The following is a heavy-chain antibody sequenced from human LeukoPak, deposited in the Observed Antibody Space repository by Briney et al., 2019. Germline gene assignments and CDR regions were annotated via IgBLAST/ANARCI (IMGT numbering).Heavy chain of an antibody. V-gene: IGHV1-69*13. CDR1: GYTFTSYD. D-gene: IGHD1-26*01. CDR3: ARGTVGGSYFDY. Sequence: SVKVSCTASGYTFTSYDINWVRQAPGQGLEWMGGIIPIFGTANYAQKFQGRVTITADESTSTAYMELSSLRSEDTAVYYCARGTVGGSYFDYWGQGTLVTVSS. CDR2: IIPIFGTA. J-gene: IGHJ4*02.